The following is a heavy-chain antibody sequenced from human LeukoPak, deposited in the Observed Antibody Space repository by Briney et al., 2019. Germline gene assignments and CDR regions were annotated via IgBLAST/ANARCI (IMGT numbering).Heavy chain of an antibody. CDR2: ISYDGSNK. Sequence: GGSLRLSCAASGFTFSSYAMQWVRQAPGKGLEWVAVISYDGSNKYYADSVKGRFTISRDNSKNTLYLQMNSLRAEDTAVYYCARDVSGWALYYFDYWGQGTLVAVSS. CDR1: GFTFSSYA. J-gene: IGHJ4*02. V-gene: IGHV3-30-3*01. CDR3: ARDVSGWALYYFDY. D-gene: IGHD6-19*01.